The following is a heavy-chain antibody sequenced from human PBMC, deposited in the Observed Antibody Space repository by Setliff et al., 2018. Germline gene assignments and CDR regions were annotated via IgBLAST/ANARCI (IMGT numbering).Heavy chain of an antibody. J-gene: IGHJ4*02. V-gene: IGHV4-39*01. CDR2: IYYTGDT. Sequence: SETLSLTCTVSNGSISISDFYWGWIRQSPGKGLEWIGSIYYTGDTWYKQSLEGRVTISVDTSKNQFSLGLNSVTAADAAIYYCTRSSNFWNGYLFDWWGQGSLVTVSS. CDR1: NGSISISDFY. D-gene: IGHD3-3*01. CDR3: TRSSNFWNGYLFDW.